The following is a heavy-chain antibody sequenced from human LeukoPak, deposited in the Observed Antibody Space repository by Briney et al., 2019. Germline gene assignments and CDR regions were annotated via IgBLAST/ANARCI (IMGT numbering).Heavy chain of an antibody. CDR1: RYTFTSYG. CDR3: ARDYCSSTSCYTGEYFQH. CDR2: ISAYNGNI. Sequence: ASVKVSCKASRYTFTSYGISWVRQAPGQGLEWMGWISAYNGNINYVQKLQGRVTMTTDTSTSTAYMELSSLRSEDTAVYYCARDYCSSTSCYTGEYFQHWGQGTLVTVSS. V-gene: IGHV1-18*01. D-gene: IGHD2-2*02. J-gene: IGHJ1*01.